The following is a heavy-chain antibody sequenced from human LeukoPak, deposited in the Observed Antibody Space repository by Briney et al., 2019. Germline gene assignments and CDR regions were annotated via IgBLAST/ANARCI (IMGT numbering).Heavy chain of an antibody. CDR2: INLSGGRT. J-gene: IGHJ4*02. CDR1: GYTFTSYY. D-gene: IGHD3-10*01. V-gene: IGHV1-46*01. CDR3: ARGTTMVRGVIPY. Sequence: ASVKVSCKASGYTFTSYYMHWVRQAPGQGLEWMGIINLSGGRTSYAQKFQGRVTMTRNTSTSTVYMELSSLRSEDTAVYYCARGTTMVRGVIPYWGQGTLVTVSS.